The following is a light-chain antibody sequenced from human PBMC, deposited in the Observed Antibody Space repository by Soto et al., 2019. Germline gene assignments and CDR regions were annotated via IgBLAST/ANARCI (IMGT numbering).Light chain of an antibody. CDR3: TSYTSVTMVV. Sequence: QSALTQPASVSGSPGQSITISCTGSNSDIGGYNSVSWYQQHPGKAPKLLIFGVTNRPSGVSDRFSGSKSGNTASLTISALQAEDEADYYCTSYTSVTMVVFGGGTSSPS. J-gene: IGLJ2*01. V-gene: IGLV2-14*01. CDR1: NSDIGGYNS. CDR2: GVT.